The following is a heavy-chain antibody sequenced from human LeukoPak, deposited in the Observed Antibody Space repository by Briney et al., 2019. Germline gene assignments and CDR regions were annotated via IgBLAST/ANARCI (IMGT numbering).Heavy chain of an antibody. CDR3: ARRGDYKNDY. CDR2: INGAGSSI. Sequence: GGSLRLSCAASGFTFSSYWMHGVRQTPGKGLVWVSRINGAGSSISYADSVKGRVTISRDNAKNTLHLQMNNLRAEDTAVYYCARRGDYKNDYWGQGTLVTVSS. J-gene: IGHJ4*02. D-gene: IGHD4-17*01. V-gene: IGHV3-74*01. CDR1: GFTFSSYW.